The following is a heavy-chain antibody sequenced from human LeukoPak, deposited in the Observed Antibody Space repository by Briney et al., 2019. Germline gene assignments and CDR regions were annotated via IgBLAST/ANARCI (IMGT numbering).Heavy chain of an antibody. J-gene: IGHJ4*02. D-gene: IGHD3-16*01. CDR3: ARGGRGNLDY. CDR1: RFTFSSYW. Sequence: GGSLRLSCAASRFTFSSYWMSWVRQAPGKGLEWVANIKQDGSEKYYVDSVKGRFTISRDNAKNSLYLQMNSLRAEDTAVYYCARGGRGNLDYWGQLTLVTVSS. CDR2: IKQDGSEK. V-gene: IGHV3-7*04.